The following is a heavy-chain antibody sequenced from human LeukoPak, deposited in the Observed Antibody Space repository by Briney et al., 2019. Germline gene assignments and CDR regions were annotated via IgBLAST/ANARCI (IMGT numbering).Heavy chain of an antibody. Sequence: SETLSLTCTVSGGSISSYYWSWIRQPPGKGLEWIGYIYYSGSTDYNPSLKSRVTISVDRSKNQFSLNLNSVTAADTAVYYCARLFWSGYVYFDFWGQGTLVTVSS. CDR1: GGSISSYY. CDR3: ARLFWSGYVYFDF. V-gene: IGHV4-59*12. CDR2: IYYSGST. D-gene: IGHD3-3*01. J-gene: IGHJ4*02.